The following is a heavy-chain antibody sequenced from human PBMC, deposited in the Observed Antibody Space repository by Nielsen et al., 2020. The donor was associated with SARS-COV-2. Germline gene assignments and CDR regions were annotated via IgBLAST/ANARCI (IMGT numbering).Heavy chain of an antibody. J-gene: IGHJ3*02. CDR2: IRSKANDYAT. Sequence: GESLKISCAASGFTFSDSSMHWVRQASGKGLEWLGRIRSKANDYATEYPASVKGRFIISRDNAENSLSLQMNSLRAEDTAVYYCARESVTGTDAFDIWGQGTVVTVSS. D-gene: IGHD6-19*01. V-gene: IGHV3-73*01. CDR3: ARESVTGTDAFDI. CDR1: GFTFSDSS.